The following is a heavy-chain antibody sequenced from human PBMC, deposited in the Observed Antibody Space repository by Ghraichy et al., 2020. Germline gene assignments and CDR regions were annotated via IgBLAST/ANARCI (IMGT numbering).Heavy chain of an antibody. Sequence: SETLPLTCTVSGGSINSGSSYWGWIRQPPGKGLEWIGSIHYSGSIYYTPSLKSRVTISVDTSKNQFSLKLTSVTATDTAVYYCARGGLKGSSGYYFDYWGQGILVTVSS. CDR1: GGSINSGSSY. J-gene: IGHJ4*02. CDR3: ARGGLKGSSGYYFDY. D-gene: IGHD2-21*01. CDR2: IHYSGSI. V-gene: IGHV4-39*01.